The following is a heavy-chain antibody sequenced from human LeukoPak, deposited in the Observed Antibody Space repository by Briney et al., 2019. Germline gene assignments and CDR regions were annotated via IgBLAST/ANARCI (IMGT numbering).Heavy chain of an antibody. J-gene: IGHJ5*02. CDR2: IYYSGST. CDR3: ARDQGPVVTNWFDP. CDR1: GGSINSYY. V-gene: IGHV4-59*01. D-gene: IGHD4-23*01. Sequence: SETLSLTCTVSGGSINSYYWSWIRQTPGKGLEWIGYIYYSGSTSYTPTLKSRVTISLDTSKNQFSLKLSFVTAADTAVYYCARDQGPVVTNWFDPWGQGTLVTVSS.